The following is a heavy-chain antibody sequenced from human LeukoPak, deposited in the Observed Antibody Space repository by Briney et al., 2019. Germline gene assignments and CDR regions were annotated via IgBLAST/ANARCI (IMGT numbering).Heavy chain of an antibody. CDR1: GGSISSYY. J-gene: IGHJ5*02. D-gene: IGHD2-15*01. Sequence: PSETLSLTCTVSGGSISSYYWSWIRQPPGKGLEWIGYIYYSGCTNYNPSLKSRVTISVDTSKNQFSLKLSSVTAADTAVYYCARAHDCSGGSCYSAWFDPWGQGTLVTVSS. V-gene: IGHV4-59*01. CDR3: ARAHDCSGGSCYSAWFDP. CDR2: IYYSGCT.